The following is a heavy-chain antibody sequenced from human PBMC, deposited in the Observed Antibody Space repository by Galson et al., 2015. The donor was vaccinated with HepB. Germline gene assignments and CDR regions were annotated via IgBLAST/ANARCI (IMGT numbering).Heavy chain of an antibody. CDR1: GFTFSSYN. J-gene: IGHJ5*02. CDR2: ISATGPTI. D-gene: IGHD3-3*01. Sequence: SLRLSCAASGFTFSSYNMSWVRQAPGKGLDWISYISATGPTIDYADSVKGRFIISRDNAKNSLYLQMNSLRVEDTAVYYCARDSRATFGEPNWFDPWGQGTLVIVSS. CDR3: ARDSRATFGEPNWFDP. V-gene: IGHV3-48*03.